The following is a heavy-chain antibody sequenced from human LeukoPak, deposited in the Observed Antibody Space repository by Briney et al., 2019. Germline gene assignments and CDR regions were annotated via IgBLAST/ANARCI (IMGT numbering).Heavy chain of an antibody. Sequence: SETLSLTCTVSGGSISSSSYYWGWIRPPPGKGLEWIGSIYYSGSTYYNPSLKSRVTISVDTSKNQFSLKLSSVTAADTAVYYCARDQISYNYMDGWGKGTTVTVSS. D-gene: IGHD2-2*02. CDR1: GGSISSSSYY. CDR2: IYYSGST. J-gene: IGHJ6*03. V-gene: IGHV4-39*07. CDR3: ARDQISYNYMDG.